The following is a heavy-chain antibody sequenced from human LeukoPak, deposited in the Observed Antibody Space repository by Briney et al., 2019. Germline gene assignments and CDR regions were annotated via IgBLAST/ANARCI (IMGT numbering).Heavy chain of an antibody. Sequence: SETLSLTCTVSGGSISSYYWSWIRQPPGKGLEWIGYIYYSGSTNYNPSLKSRVTISVDTSKNQFSLKLSSVTAADTAVYYCARENLFHYSGPFDYWGQGTLVTVSS. D-gene: IGHD6-13*01. CDR3: ARENLFHYSGPFDY. V-gene: IGHV4-59*12. CDR2: IYYSGST. J-gene: IGHJ4*02. CDR1: GGSISSYY.